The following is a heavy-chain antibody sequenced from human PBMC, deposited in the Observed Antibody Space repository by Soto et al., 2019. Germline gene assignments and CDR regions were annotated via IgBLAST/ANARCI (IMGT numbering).Heavy chain of an antibody. CDR3: ARASGPEYSSSIFFDY. V-gene: IGHV3-53*01. CDR1: GLTVSRTQ. J-gene: IGHJ4*01. D-gene: IGHD6-6*01. CDR2: IYSAGST. Sequence: GGSLRLSCAVSGLTVSRTQMSWVRQAPGKGLQWVSVIYSAGSTYYANAVKGRFTISRDISENKIFLELNGLTVDDTAVYYCARASGPEYSSSIFFDYWGRGTVVTVSS.